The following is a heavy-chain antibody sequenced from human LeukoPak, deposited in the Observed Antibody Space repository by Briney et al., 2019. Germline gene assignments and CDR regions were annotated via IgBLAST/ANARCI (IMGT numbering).Heavy chain of an antibody. CDR3: ARASGGSILVGATPFDY. CDR2: ISYDGSNK. D-gene: IGHD1-26*01. Sequence: GGSLRLSCAASGFIFTDYWMYWVRQAPGKGLEWVAVISYDGSNKYYADSVKGRFTISRDNSKNTLYLQMNSLRAEDTAVYYCARASGGSILVGATPFDYWGQGTLVTVSS. V-gene: IGHV3-30-3*01. CDR1: GFIFTDYW. J-gene: IGHJ4*02.